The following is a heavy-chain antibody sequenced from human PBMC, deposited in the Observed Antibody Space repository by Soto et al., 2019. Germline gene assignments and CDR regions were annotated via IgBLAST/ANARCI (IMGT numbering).Heavy chain of an antibody. D-gene: IGHD2-15*01. CDR2: ISWNSGSI. J-gene: IGHJ6*01. CDR1: GFTFDDYA. V-gene: IGHV3-9*01. Sequence: GGSLRLSCAASGFTFDDYAMHWVRQAPGKGLEWVSGISWNSGSIGYADSVKGRFTISRDNAKNSLYLQMNSLRAEDTALYYCAKDYCSGGSCYSAYYYYGMDVRGQGTTVTVSS. CDR3: AKDYCSGGSCYSAYYYYGMDV.